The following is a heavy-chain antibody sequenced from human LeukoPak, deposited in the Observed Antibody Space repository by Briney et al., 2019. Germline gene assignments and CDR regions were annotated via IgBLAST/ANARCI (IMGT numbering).Heavy chain of an antibody. Sequence: GGSLRLSCAASGFTFSSYGMHWVRQAPGKGLEWVAVIWYDGNNKNYADSVKGRFTISRDNSKNTLYLQMNSLRAEDTAVYYCAGDYGEYYYGMDVWGQGTTVTVSS. V-gene: IGHV3-33*01. CDR2: IWYDGNNK. CDR3: AGDYGEYYYGMDV. D-gene: IGHD4-17*01. CDR1: GFTFSSYG. J-gene: IGHJ6*02.